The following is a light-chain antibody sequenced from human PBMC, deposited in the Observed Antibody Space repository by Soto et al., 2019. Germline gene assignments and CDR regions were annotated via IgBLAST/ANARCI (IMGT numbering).Light chain of an antibody. Sequence: EIVMTQSPATLSVSPGERATLSCRASQSVSSNLAWYQQQPGQAPRLLIYGASTRATGIPARFSGSGSGTEFTLTISSLQSEDFAVDYCQQYNYWWTFGQGTKVEIK. CDR3: QQYNYWWT. CDR1: QSVSSN. CDR2: GAS. J-gene: IGKJ1*01. V-gene: IGKV3-15*01.